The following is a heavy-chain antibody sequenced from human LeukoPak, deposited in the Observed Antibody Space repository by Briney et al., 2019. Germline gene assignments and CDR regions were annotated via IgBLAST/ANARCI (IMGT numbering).Heavy chain of an antibody. CDR1: GGSISSSSYY. D-gene: IGHD3-16*01. V-gene: IGHV4-39*01. CDR3: ARRVEGWDYVWGSPLYYFDY. J-gene: IGHJ4*02. CDR2: IYYSGST. Sequence: PSETLSLTCTVSGGSISSSSYYWVWIRQPPGKGLEWIGSIYYSGSTYYNPSLKSRVTISVDTSKNQFSLKLSSVTAADTAVYYCARRVEGWDYVWGSPLYYFDYWGQGTLVTVS.